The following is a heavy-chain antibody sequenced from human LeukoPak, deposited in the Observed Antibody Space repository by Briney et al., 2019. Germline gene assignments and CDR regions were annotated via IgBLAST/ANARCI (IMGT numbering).Heavy chain of an antibody. J-gene: IGHJ5*02. CDR3: TRSDWFDP. CDR2: INSDGSST. V-gene: IGHV3-74*01. Sequence: GGSLRLSCAASGFTFRSYSMHCVRQTPGKGLVWVSRINSDGSSTSYADSVKGRFTISRDNAKNTLYLQMNSLRGEDTAVYYCTRSDWFDPWGQGTLVTVSS. CDR1: GFTFRSYS.